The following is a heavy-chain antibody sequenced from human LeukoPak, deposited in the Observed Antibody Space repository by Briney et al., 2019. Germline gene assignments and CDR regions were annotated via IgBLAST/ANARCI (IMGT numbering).Heavy chain of an antibody. CDR2: ISGSGGST. J-gene: IGHJ6*03. CDR1: GFTFSSYA. Sequence: GGSLRLSCAASGFTFSSYAMSWVRQAPGKGLEWVPGISGSGGSTYYADSVKGQFTISRDNSKKTLYLQMNSLRAEDTAVYYCAKDSKIVGPTFRSYHYMDVWGKGTTVTVSS. CDR3: AKDSKIVGPTFRSYHYMDV. D-gene: IGHD1-26*01. V-gene: IGHV3-23*01.